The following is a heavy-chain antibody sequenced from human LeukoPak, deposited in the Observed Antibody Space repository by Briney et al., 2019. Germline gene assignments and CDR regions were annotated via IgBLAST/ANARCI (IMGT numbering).Heavy chain of an antibody. V-gene: IGHV7-4-1*02. CDR2: INTNTGNP. D-gene: IGHD3-10*01. CDR1: GYTFTSYA. J-gene: IGHJ4*02. CDR3: ARDTTIICRYGSGSHFDY. Sequence: ASVKVSCKASGYTFTSYAMNWVRQAPGQGLEWMGWINTNTGNPTYAQGFTGRFVFSLDTSVSTAYLQISSLKAEDTAVYYCARDTTIICRYGSGSHFDYWGQGTLVTVSS.